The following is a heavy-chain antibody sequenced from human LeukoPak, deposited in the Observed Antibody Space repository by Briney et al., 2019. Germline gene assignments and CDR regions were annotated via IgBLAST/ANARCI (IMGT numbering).Heavy chain of an antibody. D-gene: IGHD3-10*01. Sequence: GGSLRLSCEASGFTLSNYAMHWVRQAPGKGLEWVSIISSGGVYEYYADSVKGRFTISRDNSKNTLYLQLNSLRPEDTAVYYCARDSTYYYDSGSSGPHYFDNWGQGTLVTVSS. J-gene: IGHJ4*02. CDR3: ARDSTYYYDSGSSGPHYFDN. CDR1: GFTLSNYA. V-gene: IGHV3-30*16. CDR2: ISSGGVYE.